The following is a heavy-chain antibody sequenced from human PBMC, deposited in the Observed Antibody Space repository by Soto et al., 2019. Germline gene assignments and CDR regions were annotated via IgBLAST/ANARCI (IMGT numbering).Heavy chain of an antibody. Sequence: GWSLRLSCAASGFTFSSYSMNWVRQAPGKGLEWISYISTTSSSIYYADSVKGRFTISRDNAKNSLFLQMNSLRDEDTAVYYCARKGVAFDYWGQGALVTAPQ. CDR3: ARKGVAFDY. V-gene: IGHV3-48*02. CDR2: ISTTSSSI. J-gene: IGHJ4*02. CDR1: GFTFSSYS. D-gene: IGHD3-3*01.